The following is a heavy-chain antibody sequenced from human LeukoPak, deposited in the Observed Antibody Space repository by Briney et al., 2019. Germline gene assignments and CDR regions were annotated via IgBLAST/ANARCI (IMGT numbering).Heavy chain of an antibody. Sequence: PGGSLRLSCAASGFTFSSYSMNWVRQAPGKGLEWVSSISSSSSYIYYADSVKGRFTISRDNAKNSLYLQMNSLRAEDTAVYYCARDLDGDLPAFDYWGQGTLATVSS. D-gene: IGHD4-17*01. CDR2: ISSSSSYI. J-gene: IGHJ4*02. CDR3: ARDLDGDLPAFDY. V-gene: IGHV3-21*01. CDR1: GFTFSSYS.